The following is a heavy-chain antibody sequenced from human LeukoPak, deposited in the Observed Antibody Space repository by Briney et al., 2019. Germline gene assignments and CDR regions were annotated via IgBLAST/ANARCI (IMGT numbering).Heavy chain of an antibody. CDR1: GYTFTGYY. Sequence: GASVKVSCKASGYTFTGYYMHWVRQAPGQGLEWMGWINPNSGGTNYAQKFQGRVTMTRDTSISTAYMELSRLRSDDTAVYYCARKTARITGTTGYFDYWGQGTLVTVSS. J-gene: IGHJ4*02. CDR2: INPNSGGT. CDR3: ARKTARITGTTGYFDY. V-gene: IGHV1-2*02. D-gene: IGHD1-7*01.